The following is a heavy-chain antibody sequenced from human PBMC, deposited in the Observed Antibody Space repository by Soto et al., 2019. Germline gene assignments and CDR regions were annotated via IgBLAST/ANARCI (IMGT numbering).Heavy chain of an antibody. V-gene: IGHV4-4*02. CDR3: TKDGSGHPYYSDN. Sequence: SETMCLTSAVSGGYSSSNDGWSWVSQAPGKGLEWIGEIYHSGRTSYNPSLRSRVTMSVDKSKNQFSLIVTSVTAADTAVYYCTKDGSGHPYYSDNWGPGTLVTVSS. J-gene: IGHJ4*02. CDR2: IYHSGRT. CDR1: GGYSSSNDG. D-gene: IGHD3-3*01.